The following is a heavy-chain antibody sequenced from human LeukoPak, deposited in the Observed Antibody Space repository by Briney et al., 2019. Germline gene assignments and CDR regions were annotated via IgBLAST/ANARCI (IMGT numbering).Heavy chain of an antibody. J-gene: IGHJ4*02. CDR1: GYTFTGYY. Sequence: LVASVKVSCKASGYTFTGYYMHWVRQAPGQGLEWMGWINPNSGGTNYAQKFQGRVTMTRDTSISTAYMELSRLRSDDTAVYYCARVRYRLAETYIDYWGQGTLVTVSS. CDR2: INPNSGGT. V-gene: IGHV1-2*02. CDR3: ARVRYRLAETYIDY. D-gene: IGHD3-16*01.